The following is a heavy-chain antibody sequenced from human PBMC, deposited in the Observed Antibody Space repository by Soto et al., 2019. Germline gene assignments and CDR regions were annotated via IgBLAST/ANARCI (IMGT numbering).Heavy chain of an antibody. J-gene: IGHJ5*02. D-gene: IGHD2-15*01. CDR1: GYSFSTYW. V-gene: IGHV5-51*01. CDR2: IYPGDSNT. Sequence: PGESLKISCQGSGYSFSTYWIGWVRQMPGKGLEWMGIIYPGDSNTRYSPSFQGQVTISADKSISTAYLQWSSLKASDTAMYYCARHVSGYCSGGSCPRWFDPWGQGTLVTVS. CDR3: ARHVSGYCSGGSCPRWFDP.